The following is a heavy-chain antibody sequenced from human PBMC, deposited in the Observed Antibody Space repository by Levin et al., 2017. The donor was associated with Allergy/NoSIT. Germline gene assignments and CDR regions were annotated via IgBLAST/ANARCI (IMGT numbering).Heavy chain of an antibody. CDR3: ASDITVAGSKAMDV. Sequence: ASVKVSCKASGYTFTNYAVNWLRQAPGQGPEWRGWISTKTGIPRYAQGFRGRFDFSLDTSVRTANLQNSSLKAEDTAVYYCASDITVAGSKAMDVWGQGTTVTVSS. V-gene: IGHV7-4-1*02. D-gene: IGHD6-19*01. CDR1: GYTFTNYA. CDR2: ISTKTGIP. J-gene: IGHJ6*02.